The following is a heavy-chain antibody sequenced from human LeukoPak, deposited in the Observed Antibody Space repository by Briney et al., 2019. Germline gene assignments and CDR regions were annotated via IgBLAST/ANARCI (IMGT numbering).Heavy chain of an antibody. J-gene: IGHJ4*02. V-gene: IGHV4-39*01. CDR1: GGSISSSSYY. CDR3: QYGSGSYYKFLH. CDR2: IYYSGST. D-gene: IGHD3-10*01. Sequence: RSSETLSLTCTVSGGSISSSSYYWGWVRQPPGKGLEWIGSIYYSGSTYYNPSLKSRVTISVDTSKNQFSLKLSSVTAADTAVYYCQYGSGSYYKFLHWGQGTLVTVSS.